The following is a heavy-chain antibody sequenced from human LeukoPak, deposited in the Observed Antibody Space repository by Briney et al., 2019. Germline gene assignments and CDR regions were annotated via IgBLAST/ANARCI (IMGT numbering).Heavy chain of an antibody. Sequence: SVNVSCKASGGTFSSYAISWVRQAPGQGLEWMGGIIPIFGTANYAQKFQGRVTITADESTSTAFMELSSLRSEDTAVYYCARGHYYGSGSYYRFDYWGQGTLVTVSS. J-gene: IGHJ4*02. CDR2: IIPIFGTA. CDR1: GGTFSSYA. D-gene: IGHD3-10*01. CDR3: ARGHYYGSGSYYRFDY. V-gene: IGHV1-69*13.